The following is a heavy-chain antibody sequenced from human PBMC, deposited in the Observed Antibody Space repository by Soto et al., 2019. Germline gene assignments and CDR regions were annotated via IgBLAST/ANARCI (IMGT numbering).Heavy chain of an antibody. CDR2: ISYDGSNK. D-gene: IGHD5-12*01. CDR3: AKPALVARGWFDP. V-gene: IGHV3-30*18. J-gene: IGHJ5*02. Sequence: GGSLRLSCAASGFTFSSYGMHWVRQAPGKGLEWVAVISYDGSNKYYADSVKGRFTISRDNSKNTLYLQMNSLRAEDTAVYYRAKPALVARGWFDPWGQGTLVTVSS. CDR1: GFTFSSYG.